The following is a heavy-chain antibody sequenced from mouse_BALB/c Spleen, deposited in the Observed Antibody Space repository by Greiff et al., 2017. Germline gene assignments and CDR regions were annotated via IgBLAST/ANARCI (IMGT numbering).Heavy chain of an antibody. CDR1: GFSLTSYG. CDR2: IWSGGST. CDR3: ASPYRYDDAMDY. V-gene: IGHV2-2*02. J-gene: IGHJ4*01. Sequence: VKLMESGPGLVQPSQSLSITCTVSGFSLTSYGVHWVRQSPGKGLEWLGVIWSGGSTDYNAAFISRLSISKDNSKSQVFFKMNSLQANDTAIYYCASPYRYDDAMDYWGQGTSVTVSS. D-gene: IGHD2-14*01.